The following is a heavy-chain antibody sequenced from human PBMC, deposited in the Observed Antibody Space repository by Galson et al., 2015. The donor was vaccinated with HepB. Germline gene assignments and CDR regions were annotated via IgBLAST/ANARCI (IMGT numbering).Heavy chain of an antibody. Sequence: SLRLSCAASGFIFSNYGIHWVRQAPGKGLEWVAVISHDGSDKYYAESVKGRFTISRDNSKNTLYLQMSSLRVEDTAVYYCAKSGGLEVDYWGQGTLVTVSS. CDR1: GFIFSNYG. V-gene: IGHV3-30*18. CDR2: ISHDGSDK. D-gene: IGHD3-10*01. J-gene: IGHJ4*02. CDR3: AKSGGLEVDY.